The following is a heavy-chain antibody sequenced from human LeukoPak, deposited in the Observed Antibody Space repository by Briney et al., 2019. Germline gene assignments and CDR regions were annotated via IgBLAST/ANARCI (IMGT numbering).Heavy chain of an antibody. CDR2: IDSRGSTT. Sequence: PGGSLRLSCAASGFTFSSYEMTWVRQAPGKGLEWISYIDSRGSTTYYADSVKGRFTISRDNAKNSLYLQMNSLRAEDTAVYYCARERDDYYFDYWGQGTLVTVSS. CDR1: GFTFSSYE. V-gene: IGHV3-48*03. CDR3: ARERDDYYFDY. D-gene: IGHD3-3*01. J-gene: IGHJ4*02.